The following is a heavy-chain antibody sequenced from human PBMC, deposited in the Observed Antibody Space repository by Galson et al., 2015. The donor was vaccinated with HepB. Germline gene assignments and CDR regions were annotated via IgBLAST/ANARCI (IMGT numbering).Heavy chain of an antibody. D-gene: IGHD6-13*01. CDR2: IYAGDSDT. CDR3: ARQGYSSSWYLWYFDL. J-gene: IGHJ2*01. CDR1: GYSFTSYW. Sequence: QSGAEVKKPGESLKISCKGSGYSFTSYWIGWVRQMPGKGLEWMGIIYAGDSDTRYSPSFQGQVTISADKSISTAYLQWSSLKASDTAMYYCARQGYSSSWYLWYFDLWGRGTLVTVSS. V-gene: IGHV5-51*01.